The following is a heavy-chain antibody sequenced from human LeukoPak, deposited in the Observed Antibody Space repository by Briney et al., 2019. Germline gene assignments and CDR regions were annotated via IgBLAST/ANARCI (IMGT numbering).Heavy chain of an antibody. Sequence: GGSLRLSCAASGFTFKIYSMNWVRQAPGKGLEWVSSISTSSSHMYYADSVKGRFTISRDNAKNSLYLQMNTLRAEDTAVYYCARDDTSAHFFDYWGQGTLVTVSS. CDR2: ISTSSSHM. V-gene: IGHV3-21*01. CDR3: ARDDTSAHFFDY. D-gene: IGHD3-10*01. CDR1: GFTFKIYS. J-gene: IGHJ4*02.